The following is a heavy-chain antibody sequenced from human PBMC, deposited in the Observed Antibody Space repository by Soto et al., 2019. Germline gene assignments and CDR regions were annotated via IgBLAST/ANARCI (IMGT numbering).Heavy chain of an antibody. D-gene: IGHD3-3*01. Sequence: ALVKVSCKVSGYTNTVLSRHWGRKNTGKGLEWMGGFDPEDGETIYAQKFQGRVTMTEDTSTDTAYMELSSLRSEDTAVYYCATLGGRFLEWLSRYYYYYYMDVWGKGTTVTVSS. CDR2: FDPEDGET. V-gene: IGHV1-24*01. J-gene: IGHJ6*03. CDR3: ATLGGRFLEWLSRYYYYYYMDV. CDR1: GYTNTVLS.